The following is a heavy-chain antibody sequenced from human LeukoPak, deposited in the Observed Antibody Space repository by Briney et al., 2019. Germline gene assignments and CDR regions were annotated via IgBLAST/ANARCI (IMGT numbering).Heavy chain of an antibody. CDR1: GYSFISYT. D-gene: IGHD3-10*01. V-gene: IGHV1-3*01. CDR2: INAGNGNT. Sequence: GASVKVSCKASGYSFISYTMHWVRQAPGQRLEWMGWINAGNGNTKYSQKFRGRVTITRDTSATTAYMELSSLRSEDTAVYYCARDPVRGIILPYFDYWGQGTLVTVSS. J-gene: IGHJ4*02. CDR3: ARDPVRGIILPYFDY.